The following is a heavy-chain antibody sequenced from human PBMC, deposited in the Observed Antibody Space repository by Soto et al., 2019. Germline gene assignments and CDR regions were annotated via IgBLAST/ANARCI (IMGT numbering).Heavy chain of an antibody. CDR2: IYYSGST. D-gene: IGHD2-2*01. CDR3: ARQTASIVRQGDFDY. Sequence: QLVLQESGPGVVKPSETLSLTCSVSGDSITNSRYYWGWIRQTPQTGLEWIGSIYYSGSTFYNPSLKSRVTVSVDTSKNQFSLKLTSVSAADTSLYFCARQTASIVRQGDFDYWGQGTLVTVSS. J-gene: IGHJ4*02. CDR1: GDSITNSRYY. V-gene: IGHV4-39*01.